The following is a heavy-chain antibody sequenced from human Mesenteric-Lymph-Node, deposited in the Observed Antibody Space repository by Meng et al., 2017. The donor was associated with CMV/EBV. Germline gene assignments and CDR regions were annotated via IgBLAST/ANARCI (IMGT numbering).Heavy chain of an antibody. CDR2: ISSSGSTI. CDR1: GITFSIYS. V-gene: IGHV3-48*04. CDR3: ASPINVGLVVPAALGPAYYYYYGMDV. D-gene: IGHD2-2*01. J-gene: IGHJ6*02. Sequence: GESLKISCAGSGITFSIYSMNWLRQAPGKGLEWVSYISSSGSTIYYADSVKGRFTISRDNAKNSLYLQMNSLRAEDTAVYYCASPINVGLVVPAALGPAYYYYYGMDVWGQGTTVTVSS.